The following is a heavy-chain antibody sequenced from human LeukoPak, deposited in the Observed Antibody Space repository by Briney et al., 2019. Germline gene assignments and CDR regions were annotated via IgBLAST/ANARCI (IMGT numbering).Heavy chain of an antibody. D-gene: IGHD6-13*01. J-gene: IGHJ6*02. V-gene: IGHV1-58*02. CDR1: GFAFTTSA. CDR3: AATIAANTDYYGMDV. Sequence: GTSVKVSCKASGFAFTTSAIQWVRQARGQRLEWIGWIVVGRDSTNYAQKFQQRVTITRDMATSTAYMELSSLRSDDTAVYYCAATIAANTDYYGMDVWGQGTTVTVS. CDR2: IVVGRDST.